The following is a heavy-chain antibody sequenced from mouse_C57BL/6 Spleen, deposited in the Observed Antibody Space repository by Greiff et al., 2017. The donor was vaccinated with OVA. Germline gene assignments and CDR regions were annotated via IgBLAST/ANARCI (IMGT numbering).Heavy chain of an antibody. CDR2: ISGGGGNT. CDR1: GFTFSSYT. V-gene: IGHV5-9*01. D-gene: IGHD1-1*01. Sequence: EVQGVESGGGLVKPGGSLKLSCAASGFTFSSYTMSWVRQTPEKRLEWVATISGGGGNTYYPDSVKGRFTISRDNAKNTLYLQMSSLRSEDTALYYCASHITTVVAPDYWGQGTTLTVSS. CDR3: ASHITTVVAPDY. J-gene: IGHJ2*01.